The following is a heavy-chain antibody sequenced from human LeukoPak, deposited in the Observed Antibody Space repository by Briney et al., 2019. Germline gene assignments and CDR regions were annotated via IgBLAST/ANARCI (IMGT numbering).Heavy chain of an antibody. CDR1: GLTLSSYW. J-gene: IGHJ4*02. D-gene: IGHD2-15*01. V-gene: IGHV3-7*01. CDR2: IKRDGSEK. Sequence: GGSLRLSCAASGLTLSSYWMSWVRQAPGKGLEWVANIKRDGSEKYYVDSVKGRFTISRDNAKNSLYLQMNSLRAEDTAVFYCAREMSGGSCFDYWGQGTLVTVSS. CDR3: AREMSGGSCFDY.